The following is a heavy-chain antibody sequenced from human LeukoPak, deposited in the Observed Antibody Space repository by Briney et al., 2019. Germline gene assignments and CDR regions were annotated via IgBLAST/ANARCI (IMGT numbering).Heavy chain of an antibody. CDR3: ARVIYDYAREAYYYYYMDV. V-gene: IGHV4-59*01. CDR2: IYYSGST. J-gene: IGHJ6*03. CDR1: GESFSGYY. D-gene: IGHD3-16*01. Sequence: SETLSLTCAVYGESFSGYYWSWIRQPPGKGLEWIGYIYYSGSTNYNPSLKSRVTISVDTSKNQFSLKLSSVTAADTAVYYCARVIYDYAREAYYYYYMDVWGKGTTVTISS.